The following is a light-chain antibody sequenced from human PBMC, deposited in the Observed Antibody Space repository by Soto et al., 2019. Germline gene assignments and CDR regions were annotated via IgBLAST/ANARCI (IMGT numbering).Light chain of an antibody. CDR2: ATS. J-gene: IGKJ5*01. V-gene: IGKV1-39*01. Sequence: DIQLTQSPSSLSASVGDRVTITCRASQSVSSYLNSYQQRPGKAPNLLIYATSSLRTGVQSRFRGSRSGADFTLTITTLQPEDFATYYCQQSYSTPPTTFGQGTRLEIK. CDR3: QQSYSTPPTT. CDR1: QSVSSY.